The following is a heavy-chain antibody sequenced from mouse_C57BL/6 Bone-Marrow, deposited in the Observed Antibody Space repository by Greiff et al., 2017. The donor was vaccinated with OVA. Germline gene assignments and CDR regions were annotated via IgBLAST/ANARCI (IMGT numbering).Heavy chain of an antibody. CDR2: ISSGGSYT. Sequence: DVMLVESGGDLVKPGGSLKLSCAASGFTFSSYGMSWVRQTPDKRLEWVATISSGGSYTYYPDSVKGRFTISRDNAKNTLYLQMSSLKSEDTAMYYCARHDWYYFDYWGQGTTLTVSS. V-gene: IGHV5-6*02. CDR1: GFTFSSYG. J-gene: IGHJ2*01. D-gene: IGHD2-13*01. CDR3: ARHDWYYFDY.